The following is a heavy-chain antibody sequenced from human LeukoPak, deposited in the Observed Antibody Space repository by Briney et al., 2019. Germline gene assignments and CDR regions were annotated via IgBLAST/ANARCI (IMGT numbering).Heavy chain of an antibody. V-gene: IGHV3-20*04. Sequence: GGSLRLSCAASGFTFDDYGMSWVRQAPGKGLEWVSGINWNGGSTGYADSVKGRFTISRDNAKNSLYLQMNSLRAEDTALYYCAREGVRYDITGYYYYDYFDYWGQGTLVTVSS. D-gene: IGHD3-22*01. CDR1: GFTFDDYG. J-gene: IGHJ4*02. CDR2: INWNGGST. CDR3: AREGVRYDITGYYYYDYFDY.